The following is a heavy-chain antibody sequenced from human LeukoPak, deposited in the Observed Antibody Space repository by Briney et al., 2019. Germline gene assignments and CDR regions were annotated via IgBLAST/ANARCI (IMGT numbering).Heavy chain of an antibody. D-gene: IGHD3-22*01. CDR2: INSDGSTT. CDR3: AREGSYYYYDTSGYYCGLFDY. CDR1: GFSFSSYW. V-gene: IGHV3-74*01. Sequence: GGSLRLSCAASGFSFSSYWMHWVRQAPGKGLVWVSRINSDGSTTIYADSVKGRFTISRDNAKNTLYLQMNSLRAEDTAVYYCAREGSYYYYDTSGYYCGLFDYWGQGTLVTVSS. J-gene: IGHJ4*02.